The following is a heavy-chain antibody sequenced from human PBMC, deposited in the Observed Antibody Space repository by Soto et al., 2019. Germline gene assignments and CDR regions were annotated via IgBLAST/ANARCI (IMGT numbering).Heavy chain of an antibody. V-gene: IGHV3-72*01. Sequence: EVQVVESGGGLVQPGGSLRLSCAASGLAFSDHYMDWVRQAPGKGLEWVGRSRNKANSFTTEYAASVNGRFSVSRDDSKNSLFLQMNSLKTEAAAVYYCRGYHYSGGIHVWGQGTTVTVSS. CDR3: RGYHYSGGIHV. CDR2: SRNKANSFTT. D-gene: IGHD2-21*01. J-gene: IGHJ6*02. CDR1: GLAFSDHY.